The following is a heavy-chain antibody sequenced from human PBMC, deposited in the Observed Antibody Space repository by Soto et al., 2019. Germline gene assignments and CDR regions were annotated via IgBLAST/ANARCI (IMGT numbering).Heavy chain of an antibody. D-gene: IGHD3-22*01. V-gene: IGHV3-72*01. Sequence: GGSLRLSCAGSVFTLSYHYIDWVRQAPGKGLEWVGRSRDKPQGYSTAYAASVKGRFTTSRDESKDSAYLQMNSLKTEDTAVYYCVRATYFSDSSGYTRCLDYWGQGTLGTVSS. CDR3: VRATYFSDSSGYTRCLDY. CDR2: SRDKPQGYST. J-gene: IGHJ4*02. CDR1: VFTLSYHY.